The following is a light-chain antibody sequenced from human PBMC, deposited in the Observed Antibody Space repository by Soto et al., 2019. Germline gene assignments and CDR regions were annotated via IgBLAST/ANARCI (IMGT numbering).Light chain of an antibody. CDR3: QQYNNWPPAWT. Sequence: ETFMTPYPATLSVSPGERATLSCRAIQSVRSNLAWYQQKPGQSPRLLIYGASTRATGIPARFSGSGSGTQFTLTISSLQSEDFAVYYCQQYNNWPPAWTSAQRIKVDIK. J-gene: IGKJ1*01. CDR1: QSVRSN. CDR2: GAS. V-gene: IGKV3-15*01.